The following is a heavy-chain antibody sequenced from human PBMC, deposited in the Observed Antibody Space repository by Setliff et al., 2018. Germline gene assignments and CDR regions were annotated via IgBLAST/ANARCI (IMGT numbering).Heavy chain of an antibody. Sequence: PSETLSLTCAVSGASFSDYYWTWIRQSPGKGLEWIGEINHSGSTNYNPSLKSRVTISLDQSMCQFSLKVTSVSAADTAIYYCARAVRGYYDFYYMDAWDKGATVTVSS. J-gene: IGHJ6*03. D-gene: IGHD4-17*01. CDR2: INHSGST. V-gene: IGHV4-34*01. CDR1: GASFSDYY. CDR3: ARAVRGYYDFYYMDA.